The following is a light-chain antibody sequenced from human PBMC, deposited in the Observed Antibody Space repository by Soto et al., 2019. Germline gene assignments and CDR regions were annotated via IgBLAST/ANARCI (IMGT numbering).Light chain of an antibody. CDR3: QQYASSPLT. V-gene: IGKV3-20*01. Sequence: EIVLTQSPGTLSLSPGERATLSCRASQNVGANYLAWYQQKPGQAPRLLIYHASTRASGIPDRFSGSGSGTDFTLTITRLEPADFALYYCQQYASSPLTFGQVTRLATK. CDR1: QNVGANY. J-gene: IGKJ5*01. CDR2: HAS.